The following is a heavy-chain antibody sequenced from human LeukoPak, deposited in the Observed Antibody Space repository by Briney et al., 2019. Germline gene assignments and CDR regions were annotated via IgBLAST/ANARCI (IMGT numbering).Heavy chain of an antibody. CDR2: INSDGSST. Sequence: GGSLRLSCAASGFTFSSYWMHWVRQAPGKGLVWVSRINSDGSSTSYADSVKGRFTISRDNAKNSLYLQMNSLRAEDTAVYYCARDTVTRRLRYWGQGTLVTVSS. D-gene: IGHD4-17*01. CDR3: ARDTVTRRLRY. J-gene: IGHJ4*02. V-gene: IGHV3-74*01. CDR1: GFTFSSYW.